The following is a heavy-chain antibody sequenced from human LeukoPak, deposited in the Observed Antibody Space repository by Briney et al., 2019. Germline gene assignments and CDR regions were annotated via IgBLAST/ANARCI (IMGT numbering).Heavy chain of an antibody. CDR3: ARSHTVTSPGHFDY. D-gene: IGHD4-17*01. CDR1: GGSISSYY. CDR2: IYYSGST. J-gene: IGHJ4*02. V-gene: IGHV4-59*01. Sequence: TSETLSLTCTVSGGSISSYYWSWIRQPPGKGLEWIGYIYYSGSTNYDPSLKSRVTISVDTSKNQFSLKLSSVTAADTAVYYCARSHTVTSPGHFDYWGQGTLVTVSS.